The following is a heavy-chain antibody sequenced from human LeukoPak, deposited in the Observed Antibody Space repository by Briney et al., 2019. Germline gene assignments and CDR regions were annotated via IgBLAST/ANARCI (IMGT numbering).Heavy chain of an antibody. Sequence: GRSLRLSCAVSGFTFSRFGMHWVRQAPGKGLEWVAVVWFDGSNKYYADSVKGRFTISRDNSKNTLFLQMNSLTAEDTAVYYCARDRGIAMSGTDYWGQGTLVTVSS. J-gene: IGHJ4*02. CDR3: ARDRGIAMSGTDY. CDR2: VWFDGSNK. V-gene: IGHV3-33*01. CDR1: GFTFSRFG. D-gene: IGHD6-19*01.